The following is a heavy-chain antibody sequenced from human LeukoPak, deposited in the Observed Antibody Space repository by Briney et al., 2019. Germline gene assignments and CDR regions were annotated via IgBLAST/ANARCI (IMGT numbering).Heavy chain of an antibody. CDR1: GGSISSGSYY. Sequence: SETLSLTSTLSGGSISSGSYYRSWIRQPAGKGLEWIGRIYTSGSTNYNPSLKSRVTISVDTSKNQFSLKLRSVTAADTAVYYCARDPAYYDILTGYSPARYFDLWGRGTLVTVSS. J-gene: IGHJ2*01. V-gene: IGHV4-61*02. CDR2: IYTSGST. D-gene: IGHD3-9*01. CDR3: ARDPAYYDILTGYSPARYFDL.